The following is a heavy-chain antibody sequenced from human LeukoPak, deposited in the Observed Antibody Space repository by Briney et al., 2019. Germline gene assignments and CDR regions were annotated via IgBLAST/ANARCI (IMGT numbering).Heavy chain of an antibody. Sequence: ASVKVSCKASGYTFTDYYMHWVRQAPGQGLEWMGWINPNSGGTNYAQKFQGRVTMTRDTSISTAYMELSRLRSDDTAVYHCARVRSTMVRGVIHGYFQHWGQGTLVTVSS. CDR1: GYTFTDYY. CDR3: ARVRSTMVRGVIHGYFQH. J-gene: IGHJ1*01. D-gene: IGHD3-10*01. V-gene: IGHV1-2*02. CDR2: INPNSGGT.